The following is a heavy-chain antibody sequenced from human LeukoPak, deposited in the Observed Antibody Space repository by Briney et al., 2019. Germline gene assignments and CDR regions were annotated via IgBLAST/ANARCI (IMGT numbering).Heavy chain of an antibody. Sequence: GGSLRLSCAASGFTFSSYGMHWVRQAPGKGLEWVAVIWYDGSNKYYADSVKGRFTISRDNSKNTLYLQMNSLRAEDTAVYYCARAFSYDLDAFDIWGQGTMVTVSS. CDR1: GFTFSSYG. V-gene: IGHV3-33*01. CDR3: ARAFSYDLDAFDI. CDR2: IWYDGSNK. D-gene: IGHD5-12*01. J-gene: IGHJ3*02.